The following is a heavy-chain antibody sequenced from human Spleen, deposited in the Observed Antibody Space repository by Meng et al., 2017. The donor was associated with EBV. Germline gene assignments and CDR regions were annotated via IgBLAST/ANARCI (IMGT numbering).Heavy chain of an antibody. CDR3: ARLEGDGTGSYFVT. D-gene: IGHD3-10*01. J-gene: IGHJ5*02. Sequence: LERTVSGPGLGRPSEPLSVTCTFSRGSITSSSFYWGWVRQPPGKGLEWIGSLYYNGSTFYSLSLNRRVTISADTSRRQFSLKFNSVTPADTAVYFCARLEGDGTGSYFVTWGQGTLVTVSS. CDR1: RGSITSSSFY. CDR2: LYYNGST. V-gene: IGHV4-39*01.